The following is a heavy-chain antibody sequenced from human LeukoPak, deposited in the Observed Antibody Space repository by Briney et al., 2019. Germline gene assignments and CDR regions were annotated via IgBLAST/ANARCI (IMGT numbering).Heavy chain of an antibody. V-gene: IGHV4-30-4*01. CDR1: GGSISSGDYY. CDR3: AREPVRNSGYDYGIDY. CDR2: IYYSGST. D-gene: IGHD5-12*01. J-gene: IGHJ4*02. Sequence: PSQTLSLTCTVSGGSISSGDYYWSWIRQPPGKGLEWIGYIYYSGSTYYNPSLKSRVTISVDTSKNQFSLKLSSVTAADTAVYYCAREPVRNSGYDYGIDYWGQGTLVTVSS.